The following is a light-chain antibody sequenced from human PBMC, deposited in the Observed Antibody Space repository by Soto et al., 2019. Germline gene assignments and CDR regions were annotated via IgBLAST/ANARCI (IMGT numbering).Light chain of an antibody. CDR2: GAS. V-gene: IGKV3-15*01. CDR1: QGVTSD. CDR3: QQYDSWPIT. Sequence: EIPMTQSPATLSVSPGERATLSCRASQGVTSDLAWYQHKPGQVPRLLIYGASTGATGIPARFSGSGSGTEVTLTINSLQSEDFAIYYCQQYDSWPITFGGGTKVEI. J-gene: IGKJ4*01.